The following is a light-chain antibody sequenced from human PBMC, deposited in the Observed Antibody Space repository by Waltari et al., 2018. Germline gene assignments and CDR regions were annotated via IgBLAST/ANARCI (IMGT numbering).Light chain of an antibody. CDR3: GTWDSSLSGAV. Sequence: SVLTQPPSVSAAPGQRVTISCSGGHSNIGHNYGPWYRQFPGTAPKLLIYEDSERPSGVPGRFSGSKSGTSATLDITGLQAGDEADYYCGTWDSSLSGAVFGGGTHLTVL. J-gene: IGLJ7*01. V-gene: IGLV1-51*02. CDR1: HSNIGHNY. CDR2: EDS.